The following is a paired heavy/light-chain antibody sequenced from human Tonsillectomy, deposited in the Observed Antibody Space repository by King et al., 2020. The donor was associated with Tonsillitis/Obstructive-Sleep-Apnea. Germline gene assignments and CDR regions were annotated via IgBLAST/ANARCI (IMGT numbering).Light chain of an antibody. J-gene: IGKJ3*01. V-gene: IGKV1-5*03. CDR1: QSISTW. Sequence: DIQMTQSPSTLSVSVGDRVTITCRASQSISTWLAWYQQKPGKAPKLLIYKASSLTSGVPSRFSGSGSGTEFTLTISGLQPDDFATYYCQHYSTSITFGPGTKVDVK. CDR3: QHYSTSIT. CDR2: KAS.
Heavy chain of an antibody. CDR2: IESGGTT. D-gene: IGHD3-22*01. V-gene: IGHV3-15*04. CDR3: AWYYYDSSGYPYLGF. CDR1: GFTFSLAW. J-gene: IGHJ4*02. Sequence: EAQLVESGGGLVKPGESLRISCAGSGFTFSLAWLSWVRQSPGGGLEWIGRIESGGTTDYAAPLKGRFTISRDDSENTMYLHLNSLKTEDTGVYYCAWYYYDSSGYPYLGFWGQGTLVTVSS.